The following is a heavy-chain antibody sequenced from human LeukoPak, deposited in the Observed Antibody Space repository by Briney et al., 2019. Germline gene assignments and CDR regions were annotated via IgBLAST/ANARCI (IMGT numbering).Heavy chain of an antibody. CDR1: GGSISSTNYY. V-gene: IGHV4-39*07. J-gene: IGHJ3*02. CDR3: ASADSRELPTHAFDI. Sequence: SETLSLTCTVSGGSISSTNYYWGWIRQPPGKGLEWIGSIYHSGSTYYNPSLKSRVTISVDTSKNQFSLKLSSVTAADTAVYYCASADSRELPTHAFDIWGQGTMVTVSS. D-gene: IGHD1-26*01. CDR2: IYHSGST.